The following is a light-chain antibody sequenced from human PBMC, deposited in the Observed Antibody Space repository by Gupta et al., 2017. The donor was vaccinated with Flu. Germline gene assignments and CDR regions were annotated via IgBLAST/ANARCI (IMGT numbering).Light chain of an antibody. Sequence: PVTLGQPASISCRSSQSLVYKNGITYLNWFQQRPGQSPRRLIYEVSNRDYGGPDRFSGSGSVTDFTLKSSWVEAEDVGVYYCMRGKRPRTFGQGTKLEI. J-gene: IGKJ2*01. CDR1: QSLVYKNGITY. CDR3: MRGKRPRT. CDR2: EVS. V-gene: IGKV2-30*01.